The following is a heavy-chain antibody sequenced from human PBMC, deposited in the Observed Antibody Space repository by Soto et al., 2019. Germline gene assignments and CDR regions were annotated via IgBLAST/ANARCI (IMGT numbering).Heavy chain of an antibody. Sequence: PGGSLRLSCAASGFTVSSKYVSWVRQAPGKGLEWVSVIFPSGGTYYPDSVKGRFTISRDNSKNTLYLQMNSLRVEDTALYYCVRDPWDYCGQGTLVTVSS. CDR3: VRDPWDY. CDR1: GFTVSSKY. J-gene: IGHJ4*02. CDR2: IFPSGGT. V-gene: IGHV3-66*01.